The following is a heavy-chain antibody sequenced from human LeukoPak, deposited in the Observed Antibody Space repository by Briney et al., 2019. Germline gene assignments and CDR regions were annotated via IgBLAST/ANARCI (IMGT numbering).Heavy chain of an antibody. CDR2: IYGGGNI. Sequence: GGSLRLSCAASGFTVSSNYMNWVRQAPGKGLEWVSVIYGGGNIYYADSVKGRFTISRDNSKNTLYLQMNSLRAEDTAVYYCAKATYCSSTSCYRRRLYYFDYWGQGTLVTVSS. J-gene: IGHJ4*02. CDR1: GFTVSSNY. CDR3: AKATYCSSTSCYRRRLYYFDY. V-gene: IGHV3-53*01. D-gene: IGHD2-2*01.